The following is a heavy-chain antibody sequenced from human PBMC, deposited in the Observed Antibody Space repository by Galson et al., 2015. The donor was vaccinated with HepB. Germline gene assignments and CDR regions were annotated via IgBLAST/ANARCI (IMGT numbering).Heavy chain of an antibody. Sequence: SLRLSCAASGFTFSSYGMHWVRQAPGKGLEWVAVISYDGSNKYYADSVKGRFTISRDNSKNTLYLQMNSLRAEDTAVYYCAWSWPNGGWWIFDYWGQGTLVTASS. CDR1: GFTFSSYG. CDR3: AWSWPNGGWWIFDY. J-gene: IGHJ4*02. V-gene: IGHV3-30*03. CDR2: ISYDGSNK. D-gene: IGHD2-8*01.